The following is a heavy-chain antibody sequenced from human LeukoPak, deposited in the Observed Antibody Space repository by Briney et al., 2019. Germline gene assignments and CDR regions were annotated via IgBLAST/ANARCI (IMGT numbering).Heavy chain of an antibody. J-gene: IGHJ5*02. CDR2: IYSSGST. Sequence: PSETLSLTCTVSGGSIRSYYWSWIRPPAGKGLEWIGRIYSSGSTNYNPSLKSRVTMSVDTSRNQFSLILSFVTAADTAVYYCARGWSSSHNWFDPWGQGTLVTVSS. V-gene: IGHV4-4*07. CDR1: GGSIRSYY. CDR3: ARGWSSSHNWFDP. D-gene: IGHD6-13*01.